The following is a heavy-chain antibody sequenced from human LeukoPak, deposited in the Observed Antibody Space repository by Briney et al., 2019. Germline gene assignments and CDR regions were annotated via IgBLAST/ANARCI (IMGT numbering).Heavy chain of an antibody. D-gene: IGHD3-10*01. V-gene: IGHV4-34*01. Sequence: PSETLSLTCAVYGGSFSGYYWSWIRQPPGKGLEWIGEINHSGSTNYNPSLKSRVTISVDTSKNQFSLKLSSVTAADTAVYYCARQVGWFGELLGYMDVWGKGTTVTISS. CDR3: ARQVGWFGELLGYMDV. CDR1: GGSFSGYY. J-gene: IGHJ6*03. CDR2: INHSGST.